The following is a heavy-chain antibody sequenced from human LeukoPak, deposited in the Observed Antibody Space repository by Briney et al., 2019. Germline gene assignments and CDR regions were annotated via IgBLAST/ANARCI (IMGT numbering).Heavy chain of an antibody. CDR3: ATSRYCSSTSCYRRRYFQH. D-gene: IGHD2-2*02. Sequence: SETLSLTCAVYGGSFSGYYWSWIRQPPGKGLEWIGEINHSGSTNYNPSLKSRVTISVDTSMNQFSLKLSSVTAADTAVYYCATSRYCSSTSCYRRRYFQHWGQGTLATVSS. CDR1: GGSFSGYY. CDR2: INHSGST. J-gene: IGHJ1*01. V-gene: IGHV4-34*01.